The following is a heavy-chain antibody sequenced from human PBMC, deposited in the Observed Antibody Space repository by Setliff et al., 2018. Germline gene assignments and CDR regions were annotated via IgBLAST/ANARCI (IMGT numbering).Heavy chain of an antibody. D-gene: IGHD2-2*01. J-gene: IGHJ3*01. V-gene: IGHV1-69*05. Sequence: SVKVSCKASGGTFSSYGISWVRQAPGQGLEWMGGIIPIFGTAIYAQKFQGRVTMTTDTSTSTAYMELRSLRSDDTAVYYCGRDLLRSSSWRPDVLDVWGQGTMVTVAS. CDR2: IIPIFGTA. CDR3: GRDLLRSSSWRPDVLDV. CDR1: GGTFSSYG.